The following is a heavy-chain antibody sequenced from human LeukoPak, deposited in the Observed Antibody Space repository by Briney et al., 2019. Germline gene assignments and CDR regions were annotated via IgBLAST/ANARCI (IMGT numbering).Heavy chain of an antibody. CDR1: GFAFSSYA. D-gene: IGHD6-13*01. V-gene: IGHV3-23*01. J-gene: IGHJ4*02. CDR3: AKRRPGSSWVDY. CDR2: ISGSGGST. Sequence: GGSLRLSCAASGFAFSSYAMSWVRQAPGKGLEWVSAISGSGGSTYYADSVKGRFTISRDNSKNTLYLQMDSLRAEDTAVYYCAKRRPGSSWVDYWGQGTLVTVSS.